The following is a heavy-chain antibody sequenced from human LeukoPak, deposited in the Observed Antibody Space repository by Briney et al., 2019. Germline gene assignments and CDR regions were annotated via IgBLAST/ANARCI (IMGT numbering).Heavy chain of an antibody. D-gene: IGHD2-15*01. Sequence: GGSLRLSCVASGFTIGKYWMSWVRQAPGKGLEWVASIKLDGSEKNYVDSVKGRFTISRDNTKNSLYLQMNSLRAEDTALYYCASQEGYCSGGSCPKEAFDYWGQGTLLTVSS. CDR2: IKLDGSEK. CDR3: ASQEGYCSGGSCPKEAFDY. J-gene: IGHJ4*02. V-gene: IGHV3-7*03. CDR1: GFTIGKYW.